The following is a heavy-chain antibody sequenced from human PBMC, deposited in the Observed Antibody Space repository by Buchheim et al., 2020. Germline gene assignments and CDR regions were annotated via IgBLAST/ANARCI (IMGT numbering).Heavy chain of an antibody. D-gene: IGHD4-23*01. CDR3: VTNSTGYPDY. CDR1: DDSIITTPYY. Sequence: QVYLQESGPGVLKPSETLSLTCTVTDDSIITTPYYLGWIRQPPGKGLEWIASSHYPGGAVYNPSLRSRLTISVDTSRRQFSLRLSSETAADTAVYYCVTNSTGYPDYWGQGT. V-gene: IGHV4-39*01. J-gene: IGHJ4*02. CDR2: SHYPGGA.